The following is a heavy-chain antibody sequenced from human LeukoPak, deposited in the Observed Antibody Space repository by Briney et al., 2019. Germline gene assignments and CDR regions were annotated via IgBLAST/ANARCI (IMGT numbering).Heavy chain of an antibody. V-gene: IGHV4-34*01. CDR1: GGSFSGYY. CDR3: ARVPKYFDL. CDR2: INHSGST. Sequence: SETLSLTCAVYGGSFSGYYWSWIRQPPGKGLEWIGEINHSGSTNYNPSLKSRVTISVDTSKNQFSLRLSSVTAADTAVYYCARVPKYFDLWGRGTLVTVSS. J-gene: IGHJ2*01.